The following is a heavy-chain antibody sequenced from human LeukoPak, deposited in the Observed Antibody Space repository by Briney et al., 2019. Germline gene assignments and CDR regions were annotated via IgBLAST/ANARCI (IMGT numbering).Heavy chain of an antibody. Sequence: ASVKVSCKASGYTFTGYYMHWVRQAPGQGLEWMGWINPNSGGTNYAQKFQGRVTMTRDTSISTAHMALSRLRSDDTAVYYCARDLKRGYSSGRYSWGTGSSNDYWGQGTLVTVSS. J-gene: IGHJ4*02. D-gene: IGHD6-19*01. CDR3: ARDLKRGYSSGRYSWGTGSSNDY. V-gene: IGHV1-2*02. CDR1: GYTFTGYY. CDR2: INPNSGGT.